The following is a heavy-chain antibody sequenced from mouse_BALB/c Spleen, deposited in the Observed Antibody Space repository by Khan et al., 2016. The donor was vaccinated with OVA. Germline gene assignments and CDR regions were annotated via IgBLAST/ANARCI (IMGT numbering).Heavy chain of an antibody. Sequence: VQLQESGAELVKPGASVKLSCKTSGYTFTSYYMYWVKQRPGQGLEWIGEINPSNGGTNFNEKFKSKATLTVDKSSSTAYMQLSSLTSEDSAVYYCTRSGYGSFVYWGQGTLVTVS. CDR2: INPSNGGT. D-gene: IGHD2-2*01. V-gene: IGHV1S81*02. CDR3: TRSGYGSFVY. CDR1: GYTFTSYY. J-gene: IGHJ3*01.